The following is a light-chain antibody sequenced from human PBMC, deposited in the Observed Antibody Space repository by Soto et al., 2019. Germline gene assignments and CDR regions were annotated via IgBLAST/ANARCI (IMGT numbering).Light chain of an antibody. CDR1: QSVFYSSNSKNY. V-gene: IGKV4-1*01. J-gene: IGKJ3*01. Sequence: DIVMTQSPDSLAVSLGERATINCKSSQSVFYSSNSKNYLAWYQQKPGQPPKLLIYWASTRESGVPDRFSGSGSGTDFTLTISRLQAEDVAVYYCQQYYSTPFTFGPGTKVDIK. CDR3: QQYYSTPFT. CDR2: WAS.